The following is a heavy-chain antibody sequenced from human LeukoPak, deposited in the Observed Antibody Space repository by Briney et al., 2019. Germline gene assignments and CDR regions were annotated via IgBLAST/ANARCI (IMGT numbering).Heavy chain of an antibody. Sequence: GGSLRLSWTGSGXTFGDYAMNWVRQAPGKGLEWVVFIRSKNYGGTTEYAASVKGRFTISRDDSKSIAYLQMNSLKTEDTAMYYCTRVIVATKDYWGQGTLVTVSS. CDR2: IRSKNYGGTT. V-gene: IGHV3-49*04. CDR3: TRVIVATKDY. D-gene: IGHD5-12*01. CDR1: GXTFGDYA. J-gene: IGHJ4*02.